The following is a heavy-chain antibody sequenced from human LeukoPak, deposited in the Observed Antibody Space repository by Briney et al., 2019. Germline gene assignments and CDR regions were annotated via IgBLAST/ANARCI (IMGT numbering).Heavy chain of an antibody. CDR1: GGSISSGSYY. V-gene: IGHV4-61*02. Sequence: SDTLSLTCTVSGGSISSGSYYWSWIRKPAGKGLEWIGRIYTSGSTNYNPSLKSRVTISVDTSKNQFSLKLSSVTAADTAVYYCARGIVVVAQLGFYFYYMDVWGKGTTVTISS. D-gene: IGHD2-15*01. CDR2: IYTSGST. J-gene: IGHJ6*03. CDR3: ARGIVVVAQLGFYFYYMDV.